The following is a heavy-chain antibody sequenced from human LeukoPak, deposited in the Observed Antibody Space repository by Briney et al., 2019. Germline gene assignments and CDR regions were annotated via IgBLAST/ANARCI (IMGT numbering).Heavy chain of an antibody. J-gene: IGHJ4*02. D-gene: IGHD6-19*01. Sequence: SETLSLTCTVSGGSISSYYWSWIRQPAGKGLEWIGRIYTSGSTNYNPSLKSRVTMSVDTSKNQFSLKLSSVTAADTAVYYCARVRWLAPKTYYFDYWGQGTLVTVSS. V-gene: IGHV4-4*07. CDR3: ARVRWLAPKTYYFDY. CDR1: GGSISSYY. CDR2: IYTSGST.